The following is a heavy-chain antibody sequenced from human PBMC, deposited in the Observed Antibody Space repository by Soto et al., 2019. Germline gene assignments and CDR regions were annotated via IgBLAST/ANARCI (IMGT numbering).Heavy chain of an antibody. Sequence: GESLKISCAASGFTFSSYAMSWVRQAPGKGLEWVSAISGSGGSTYYADSVKGRFTISRDNSKNTLYLQMNSLRAEDTAVYYCAKSPGFESSGYYQHWGQGTLVTVSS. J-gene: IGHJ1*01. CDR1: GFTFSSYA. CDR2: ISGSGGST. V-gene: IGHV3-23*01. CDR3: AKSPGFESSGYYQH. D-gene: IGHD3-22*01.